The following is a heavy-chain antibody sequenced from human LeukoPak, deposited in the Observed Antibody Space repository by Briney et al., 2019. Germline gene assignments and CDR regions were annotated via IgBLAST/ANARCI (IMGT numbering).Heavy chain of an antibody. CDR2: MYYSGST. J-gene: IGHJ4*02. CDR3: ARLAYSTSNVNY. Sequence: PSETLSLTCTVPGGSISSGDYYWSWIRQPPGKGLEWIGYMYYSGSTYYNPSLKSRVTISVDTSKNQFSLKLSSVTAADTAVYYCARLAYSTSNVNYWGQGTLVTVSS. D-gene: IGHD6-6*01. CDR1: GGSISSGDYY. V-gene: IGHV4-30-4*01.